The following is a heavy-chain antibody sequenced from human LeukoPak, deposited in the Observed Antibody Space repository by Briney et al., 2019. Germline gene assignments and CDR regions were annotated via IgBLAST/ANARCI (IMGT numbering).Heavy chain of an antibody. CDR1: GGTFSSYA. CDR2: INPNSGGT. V-gene: IGHV1-2*02. CDR3: ASGAPLPAYYYDSSGYYFDY. D-gene: IGHD3-22*01. J-gene: IGHJ4*02. Sequence: ASVKVSCKASGGTFSSYAISWVRQAPGQGLEWMGWINPNSGGTNYAQKFQGRVTMTRDTSISTAYMELSRLRSDDTAVYYCASGAPLPAYYYDSSGYYFDYWGQGTLVTVSS.